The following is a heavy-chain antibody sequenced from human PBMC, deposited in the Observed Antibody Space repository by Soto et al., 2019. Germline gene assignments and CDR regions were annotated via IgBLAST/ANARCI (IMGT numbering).Heavy chain of an antibody. D-gene: IGHD3-3*01. Sequence: QMQLVQSGSEVKKPGTSVKVSCKASGFTFTSSAVQWVRQAPGQRLEWIGWIVVGSGTTNYAQKFQERDTITRDMATSPDYMELSSLRSEDTAVYYCAADHDFLSGYYSSPGGMDVWGQGTTVTVSS. V-gene: IGHV1-58*01. CDR3: AADHDFLSGYYSSPGGMDV. CDR2: IVVGSGTT. CDR1: GFTFTSSA. J-gene: IGHJ6*02.